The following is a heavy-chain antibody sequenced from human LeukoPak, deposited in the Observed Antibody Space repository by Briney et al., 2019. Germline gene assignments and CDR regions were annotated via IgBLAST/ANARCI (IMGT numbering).Heavy chain of an antibody. CDR3: ATPTVTTWYYFDY. Sequence: ASVKVSCKASGYTFTDYYMHWVRQAPGQGLEWMGWINPNSGGTNYAQKFQGRVTMTRDTSISTAYMELSRLRSDYTAVYYCATPTVTTWYYFDYWGQGTLVTVSS. CDR1: GYTFTDYY. D-gene: IGHD4-17*01. V-gene: IGHV1-2*02. CDR2: INPNSGGT. J-gene: IGHJ4*02.